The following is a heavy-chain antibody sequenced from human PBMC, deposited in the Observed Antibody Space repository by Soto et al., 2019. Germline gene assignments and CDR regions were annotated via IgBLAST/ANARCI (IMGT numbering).Heavy chain of an antibody. D-gene: IGHD5-18*01. V-gene: IGHV3-33*01. CDR2: IWYDGSNK. Sequence: GGSLRLSCAASGFTFSSYGMHWVRQAPGKGLEWVAVIWYDGSNKYYADSVKGRFTISRDNSKNTLYLQMNSLRAEDTGVYYCASDLGYSYDATTTPGPYWGQGTLVTVSS. CDR1: GFTFSSYG. CDR3: ASDLGYSYDATTTPGPY. J-gene: IGHJ4*02.